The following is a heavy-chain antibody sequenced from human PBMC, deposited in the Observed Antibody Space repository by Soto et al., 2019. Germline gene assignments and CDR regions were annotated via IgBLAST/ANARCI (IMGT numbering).Heavy chain of an antibody. D-gene: IGHD3-3*01. Sequence: GASVKVSCKASGYTFTGYYMHWVRQAPGQGLEWMGWINPNSGGTNYAQKFQGWVTMTRDTSISTAYMELSRLRSDDTAVYYCARVGYDFWSGYYTGIDYGMDVWGQGTTVTVSS. CDR2: INPNSGGT. CDR3: ARVGYDFWSGYYTGIDYGMDV. CDR1: GYTFTGYY. V-gene: IGHV1-2*04. J-gene: IGHJ6*02.